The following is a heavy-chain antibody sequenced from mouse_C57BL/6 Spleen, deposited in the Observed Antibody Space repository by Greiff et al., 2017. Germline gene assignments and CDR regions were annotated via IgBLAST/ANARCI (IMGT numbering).Heavy chain of an antibody. J-gene: IGHJ2*01. CDR1: GYTFTSYW. Sequence: QVQLQQSGAELVKPGASVKLSCKASGYTFTSYWMQWVKQRPGQGLEWIGEIDPSDSYTNYNQKFKGKATLTVDTSSSTAYMQLSSLTSEDSAVYYCARFGGNYPDYWGQGTTLTVSS. CDR3: ARFGGNYPDY. V-gene: IGHV1-50*01. CDR2: IDPSDSYT. D-gene: IGHD3-1*01.